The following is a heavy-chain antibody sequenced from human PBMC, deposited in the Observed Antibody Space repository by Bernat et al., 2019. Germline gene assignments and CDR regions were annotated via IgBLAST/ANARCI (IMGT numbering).Heavy chain of an antibody. Sequence: EVQLVESGGGLVKPGGSLRLSCAVSDFTFSKTWMHWVRQAPGKGLEWVGRIKSKSDGETTDYAAPVEGRFTISRDESKNTLYLQMNSLKTEDTAVYYCTTQSTTLDYWGQGTLVTVSP. CDR3: TTQSTTLDY. CDR2: IKSKSDGETT. D-gene: IGHD1-1*01. J-gene: IGHJ4*02. CDR1: DFTFSKTW. V-gene: IGHV3-15*07.